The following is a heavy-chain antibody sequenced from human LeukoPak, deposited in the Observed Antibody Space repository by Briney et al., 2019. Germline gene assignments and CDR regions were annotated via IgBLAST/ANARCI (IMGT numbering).Heavy chain of an antibody. V-gene: IGHV3-23*01. CDR2: ISYTGGST. Sequence: GGSLRLSCEASGFSFYDYAMSWVRQAPGKGLEWVSTISYTGGSTYFADSVKGRFTISRDNSKNTLYLQMNSLRGEDTAVYRCARDGRIAAAGSVGDYWGQGTLVTVSS. CDR1: GFSFYDYA. CDR3: ARDGRIAAAGSVGDY. D-gene: IGHD6-13*01. J-gene: IGHJ4*02.